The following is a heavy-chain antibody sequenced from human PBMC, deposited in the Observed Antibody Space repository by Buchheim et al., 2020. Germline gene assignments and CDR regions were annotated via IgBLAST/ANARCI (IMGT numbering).Heavy chain of an antibody. CDR1: GFTFSSYG. Sequence: QVQLVESGGGVVQPGRSLRLSCAASGFTFSSYGMHWVRQAPGKGLEWVAVIWYDGSNKYYADSVKGRFTISRANSKNPLYLQMNSLRAEDTAVYYCTLLGSYCISTSCYRPDYGMDVWGQGTT. V-gene: IGHV3-33*01. J-gene: IGHJ6*02. CDR2: IWYDGSNK. D-gene: IGHD2-2*01. CDR3: TLLGSYCISTSCYRPDYGMDV.